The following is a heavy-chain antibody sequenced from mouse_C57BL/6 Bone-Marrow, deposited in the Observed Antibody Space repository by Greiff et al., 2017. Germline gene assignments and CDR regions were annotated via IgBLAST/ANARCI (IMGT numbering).Heavy chain of an antibody. CDR3: ARGGLRRMDY. CDR2: INPGSGGT. CDR1: GYAFTNYL. D-gene: IGHD2-4*01. Sequence: VKLQESGAELVRPGTSVKVSCKASGYAFTNYLIEWVKQRPGQGLEWIGVINPGSGGTNYNEKLKGKATLTADKSSSTAYMQLSSLTSEDSAVYFCARGGLRRMDYWGQGTSVTVSS. V-gene: IGHV1-54*01. J-gene: IGHJ4*01.